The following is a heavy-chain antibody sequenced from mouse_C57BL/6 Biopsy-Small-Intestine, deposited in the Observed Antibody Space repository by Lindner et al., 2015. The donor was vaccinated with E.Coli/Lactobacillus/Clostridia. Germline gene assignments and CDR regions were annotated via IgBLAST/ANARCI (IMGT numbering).Heavy chain of an antibody. CDR2: IYPGDGGT. V-gene: IGHV1-82*01. J-gene: IGHJ2*01. CDR1: GYAFSSSW. D-gene: IGHD2-4*01. CDR3: ARSYYDTLDY. Sequence: VQLQESGPELVKPGASVKISCKASGYAFSSSWMNWVKQRPGKGLEWIGRIYPGDGGTNYNGKFKGKATLTADISSSTAYMQLNSLTSEDSAVYFCARSYYDTLDYWGQGATLTVSS.